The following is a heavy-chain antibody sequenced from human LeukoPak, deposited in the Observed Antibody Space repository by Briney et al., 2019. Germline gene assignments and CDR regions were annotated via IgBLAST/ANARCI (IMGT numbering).Heavy chain of an antibody. CDR3: ASPRGYYDSSGYLSNWFDP. Sequence: SETLSLTCTVSGGSMSRSTYYWSWIRQPPGKGLEWIGSIYYSGSTYYNVSLKSRVTISVDTSKNQFSLKLSSVTAADTAVYCCASPRGYYDSSGYLSNWFDPWGQGTLVTVSS. V-gene: IGHV4-39*01. J-gene: IGHJ5*02. D-gene: IGHD3-22*01. CDR2: IYYSGST. CDR1: GGSMSRSTYY.